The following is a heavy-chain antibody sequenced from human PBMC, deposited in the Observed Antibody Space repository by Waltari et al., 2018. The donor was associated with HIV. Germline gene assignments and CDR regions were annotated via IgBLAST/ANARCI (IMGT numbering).Heavy chain of an antibody. CDR1: GYTFTRYY. CDR3: ARGRDGDYDS. V-gene: IGHV1-46*03. D-gene: IGHD4-17*01. J-gene: IGHJ5*01. CDR2: INPSVGST. Sequence: QVQLLQSGAEVKKPGASVKVSCKASGYTFTRYYIHWVRQAPGQGLEWMGFINPSVGSTTYAQKFQGRVTMTTDTSTSTVYMDLSSLRSEDTAVYYCARGRDGDYDSWGQGTLVTVSS.